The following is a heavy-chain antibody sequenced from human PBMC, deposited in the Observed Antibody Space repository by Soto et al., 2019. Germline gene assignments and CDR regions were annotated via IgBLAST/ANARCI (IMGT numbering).Heavy chain of an antibody. CDR2: IGLSGGST. V-gene: IGHV3-23*01. CDR3: ARYPDIDDYDGVRGGDDF. D-gene: IGHD3-16*01. J-gene: IGHJ4*02. Sequence: GGSLRLSCAASGFTFTTCAMSWVRQAPGKGLEWVPSIGLSGGSTYYADSVKGRFTISRDTSKSTLYLQMDSMRSADTATYFFARYPDIDDYDGVRGGDDFWGPGTLVTVSS. CDR1: GFTFTTCA.